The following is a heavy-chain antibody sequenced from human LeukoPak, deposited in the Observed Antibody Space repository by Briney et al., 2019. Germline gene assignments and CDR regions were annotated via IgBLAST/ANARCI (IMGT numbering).Heavy chain of an antibody. J-gene: IGHJ4*02. CDR2: ITSNGNSV. V-gene: IGHV3-11*04. Sequence: GGSLRLSCAASGFTFSDYYMGWIRQAPGKGLGWVSYITSNGNSVYYAASVKGRFTISRDNAKNSLYLQVNSLTAEDTAVYYCARAGVDTSGYYYQGFDYWGQGTLVTVSS. D-gene: IGHD3-3*01. CDR3: ARAGVDTSGYYYQGFDY. CDR1: GFTFSDYY.